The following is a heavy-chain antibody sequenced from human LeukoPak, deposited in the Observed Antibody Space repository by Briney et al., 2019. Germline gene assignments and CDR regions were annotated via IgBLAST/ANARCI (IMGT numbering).Heavy chain of an antibody. V-gene: IGHV1-18*01. D-gene: IGHD6-13*01. CDR3: ARGPTRLAAAGTSPDY. CDR2: ISAYNGNT. J-gene: IGHJ4*02. CDR1: GYTFINYG. Sequence: ASVTVSCKASGYTFINYGISWVRQAPGQGLEWMGWISAYNGNTNYAQKLQGRVTMTTDTSTSTAYMELRSLRSDDTAVYYCARGPTRLAAAGTSPDYWGQGTLVTVSS.